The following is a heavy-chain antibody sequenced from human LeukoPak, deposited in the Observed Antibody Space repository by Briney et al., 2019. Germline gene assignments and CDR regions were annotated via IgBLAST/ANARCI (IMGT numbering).Heavy chain of an antibody. J-gene: IGHJ4*02. CDR1: GFAFSTYS. Sequence: GGSLRLSCAASGFAFSTYSMNWVRQAPGKGLEWVSSISSSTSYIYYADSVKGRFTISRDNAKNSLYLQMNSLRPEDTAVYYCARENSGSYYQFDCWGQGTLVTVSS. V-gene: IGHV3-21*01. CDR3: ARENSGSYYQFDC. D-gene: IGHD1-26*01. CDR2: ISSSTSYI.